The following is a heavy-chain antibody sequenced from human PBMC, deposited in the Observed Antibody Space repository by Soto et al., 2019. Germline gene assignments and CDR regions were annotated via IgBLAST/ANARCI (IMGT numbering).Heavy chain of an antibody. J-gene: IGHJ4*02. D-gene: IGHD5-18*01. Sequence: QVTLKESGPVLVKPTETLTLTCTVSGFSLSNAKMGVSWIRQPPGKALEWLAHIFSNDEKSYTTSLKSRLTISKDTCKSQVVLTMTNIGPGDTATYYCARTMDTTIVFSRFDYCGQGTRVTVSA. CDR2: IFSNDEK. V-gene: IGHV2-26*01. CDR3: ARTMDTTIVFSRFDY. CDR1: GFSLSNAKMG.